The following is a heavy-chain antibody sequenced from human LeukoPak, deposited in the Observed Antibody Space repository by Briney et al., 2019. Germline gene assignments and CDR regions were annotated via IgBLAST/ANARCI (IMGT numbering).Heavy chain of an antibody. CDR3: ARDYYGSGSYPSPYYYYGMDV. J-gene: IGHJ6*02. CDR1: GGTFSSYA. V-gene: IGHV1-69*04. CDR2: IIPILGIA. Sequence: GASVKVSCKASGGTFSSYAISWVRQAPGQGPEWMGRIIPILGIANYAQKFQGRVTITADKSTSTAYMELSSLRSEDTAVYYCARDYYGSGSYPSPYYYYGMDVWGQGTTVTVSS. D-gene: IGHD3-10*01.